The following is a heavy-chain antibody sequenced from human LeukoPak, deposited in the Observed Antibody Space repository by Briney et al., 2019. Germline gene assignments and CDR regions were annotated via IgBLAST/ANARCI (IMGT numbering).Heavy chain of an antibody. Sequence: PGGSLRLSCAASGFTFSSYGMHWVRQAPGKGLEWVAVISYDGSNKYYADSVKGRFTISRDNSKNTLYLQMNSLRAKDTAVYYCAKGPGYSYGYGDYWGQGTLVTVSS. V-gene: IGHV3-30*18. D-gene: IGHD5-18*01. J-gene: IGHJ4*02. CDR3: AKGPGYSYGYGDY. CDR1: GFTFSSYG. CDR2: ISYDGSNK.